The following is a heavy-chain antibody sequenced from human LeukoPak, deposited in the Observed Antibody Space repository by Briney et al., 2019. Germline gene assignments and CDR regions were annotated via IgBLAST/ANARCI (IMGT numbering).Heavy chain of an antibody. CDR1: GYTFTSYY. V-gene: IGHV1-46*01. J-gene: IGHJ4*02. CDR3: ARADYGGNSVFDY. Sequence: GASVKVSCKASGYTFTSYYINWVRLAPGQGLEWMGVINPTTESTNYAQKFQARVTMTRDTSTSTVYMELSSLRSEDTAVYYCARADYGGNSVFDYWGQGTLVTVSS. CDR2: INPTTEST. D-gene: IGHD4-23*01.